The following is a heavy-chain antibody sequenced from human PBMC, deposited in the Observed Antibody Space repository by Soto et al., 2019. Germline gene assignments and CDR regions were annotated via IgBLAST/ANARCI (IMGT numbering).Heavy chain of an antibody. J-gene: IGHJ4*02. Sequence: EVQLLESGGGLVQPGGSLRLSCAASGFTFSSYAMSWVRQAPGKGLEWVSAISGSGGSTYYADSVKGRFTISRDNSKNTLYLQRSSLRAEVTAVYYCAKAGWRSGYSRSSRPFDYWGQGTLVAVSS. CDR2: ISGSGGST. V-gene: IGHV3-23*01. CDR3: AKAGWRSGYSRSSRPFDY. CDR1: GFTFSSYA. D-gene: IGHD3-22*01.